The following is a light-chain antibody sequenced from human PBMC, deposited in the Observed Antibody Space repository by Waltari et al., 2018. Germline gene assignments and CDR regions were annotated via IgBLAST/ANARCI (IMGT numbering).Light chain of an antibody. V-gene: IGLV2-23*02. CDR2: EVS. CDR3: SSYAGSTTNVL. J-gene: IGLJ2*01. Sequence: QSALTQPASVSGSPGQSITISCIGTSSDIGSYNLVAWYQQHPGKAPKLMIYEVSKWPSWFSNRVSGSKSGNTASLTISGLQAEDEADYYCSSYAGSTTNVLFGGWTKLTVL. CDR1: SSDIGSYNL.